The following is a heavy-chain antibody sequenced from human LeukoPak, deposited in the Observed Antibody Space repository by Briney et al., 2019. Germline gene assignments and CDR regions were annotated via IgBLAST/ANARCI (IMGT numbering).Heavy chain of an antibody. CDR2: INHSGST. Sequence: SETLSLTCAVYGGSFSGYYWSWIRQPPGKGLEWIGEINHSGSTNYNPSLKSRVTISVDTSKNQFSLKLSSVTAADTAAYYCARGVTYYYDSSGYYYEYYYGMDVWGQGTTVTVSS. J-gene: IGHJ6*02. D-gene: IGHD3-22*01. V-gene: IGHV4-34*01. CDR3: ARGVTYYYDSSGYYYEYYYGMDV. CDR1: GGSFSGYY.